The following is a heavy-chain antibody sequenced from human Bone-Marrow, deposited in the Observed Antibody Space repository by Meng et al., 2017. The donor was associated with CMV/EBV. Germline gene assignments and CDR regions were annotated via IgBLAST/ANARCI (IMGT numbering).Heavy chain of an antibody. J-gene: IGHJ6*02. D-gene: IGHD1-26*01. CDR2: IYSGGSST. CDR3: AKAQGSYYPIYGMDV. CDR1: GFTFSSYA. Sequence: GESLKISCAASGFTFSSYAMSWVRQAPGKGLEWVPVIYSGGSSTYYADSVKGRFTISRDNSKNTLYLQMNSLRAEDTAVYYCAKAQGSYYPIYGMDVWGQGTTVTGSS. V-gene: IGHV3-23*03.